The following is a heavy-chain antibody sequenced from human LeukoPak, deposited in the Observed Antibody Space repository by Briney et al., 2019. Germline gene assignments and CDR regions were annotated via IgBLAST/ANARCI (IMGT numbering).Heavy chain of an antibody. CDR1: GFTFDDYA. CDR3: AKGLTVVYIDY. V-gene: IGHV3-43*02. D-gene: IGHD4-23*01. CDR2: ISGDGGST. Sequence: PGGSLRLSCAASGFTFDDYAMHWVRQAPGKGLEWVSLISGDGGSTYYADSVKGRFTISRDNSKNTLYLQMNSLRAEDTAVYYCAKGLTVVYIDYWGQGTLVTVSS. J-gene: IGHJ4*02.